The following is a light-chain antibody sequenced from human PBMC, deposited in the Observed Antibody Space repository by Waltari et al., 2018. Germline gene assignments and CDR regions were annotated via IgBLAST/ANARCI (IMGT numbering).Light chain of an antibody. CDR1: SSDVGSYNL. J-gene: IGLJ1*01. CDR3: CSYAGSSTLWV. CDR2: EVS. V-gene: IGLV2-23*02. Sequence: QSALTQPASVSGSPGQSITISCTGTSSDVGSYNLVSWYQQHQGKAPKLIIYEVSKRPSVVSNRFSGSKSCITASLTISALQAEDEAGYYCCSYAGSSTLWVFGTGTKVTVL.